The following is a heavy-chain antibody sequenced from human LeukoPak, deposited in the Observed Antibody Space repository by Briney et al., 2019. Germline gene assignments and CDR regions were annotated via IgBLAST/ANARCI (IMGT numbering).Heavy chain of an antibody. V-gene: IGHV3-23*01. CDR1: GFTFSNAW. Sequence: GGSLRFSCAASGFTFSNAWMSWVRQAPGKGLEWVSAISGSGGSTYYADSVKGRFTISRDNSKNTLYLQMNSLRAEDTAVYYCASRYGDYAMSYWGQGTLVTVSS. CDR2: ISGSGGST. D-gene: IGHD4-17*01. J-gene: IGHJ4*02. CDR3: ASRYGDYAMSY.